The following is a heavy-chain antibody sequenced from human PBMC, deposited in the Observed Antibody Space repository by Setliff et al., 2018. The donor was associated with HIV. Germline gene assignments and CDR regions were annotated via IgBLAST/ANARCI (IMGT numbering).Heavy chain of an antibody. J-gene: IGHJ5*02. V-gene: IGHV4-59*01. CDR2: IFYSGSS. D-gene: IGHD3-3*01. CDR1: GASISTYY. Sequence: PSETLSFTCTVSGASISTYYWSWIRQPPGKGLEWIGYIFYSGSSNYNPSLKSRVTMSVDTSKNQFSLNRTSVTAADTAVYYCARDRGSYNFWSGLARGDNWFDPWGQGTLVTVSS. CDR3: ARDRGSYNFWSGLARGDNWFDP.